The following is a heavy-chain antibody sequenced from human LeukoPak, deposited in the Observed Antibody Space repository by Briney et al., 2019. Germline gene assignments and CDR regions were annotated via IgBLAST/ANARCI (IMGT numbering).Heavy chain of an antibody. Sequence: GGSLRLSCAASGFTFSSYGMHWVRQAPGKGLEWVAFIRYDGSNKYYADSVKGRFTISRDNSKNTLYLQMNSLRAEDTAVYYCEKDRGHYRSGSFLFDYWGQATLVTVST. D-gene: IGHD3-10*01. J-gene: IGHJ4*02. V-gene: IGHV3-30*02. CDR1: GFTFSSYG. CDR2: IRYDGSNK. CDR3: EKDRGHYRSGSFLFDY.